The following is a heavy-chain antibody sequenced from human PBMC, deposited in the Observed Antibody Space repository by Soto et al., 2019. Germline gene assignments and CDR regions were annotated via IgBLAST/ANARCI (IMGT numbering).Heavy chain of an antibody. CDR1: GYTFSSYN. D-gene: IGHD6-19*01. J-gene: IGHJ3*02. V-gene: IGHV1-69*08. CDR3: ARDRYSSAWYLGPNDGFDI. Sequence: QVQLLQSGAEVKKPGSSVKVSCKASGYTFSSYNINWVRQAPGQGLEWMGRIIPIVNTANYAQKFQGRVTITVDKSTSTAYMDLSSLRSEDTAMYYCARDRYSSAWYLGPNDGFDIWGQGTMVSVSS. CDR2: IIPIVNTA.